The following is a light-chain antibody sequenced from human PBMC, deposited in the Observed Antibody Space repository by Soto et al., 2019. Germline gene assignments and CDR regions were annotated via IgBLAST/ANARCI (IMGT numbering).Light chain of an antibody. Sequence: EIVLTQSPATLSLSPGERATLSCRASQSVGSSLAWYQQKPGQAPRLLIYDASNRATGIPARFRCSGSGTDFTLTISSLEPEDFAVYYCQHRSNWRFTFGQGTKLEIK. V-gene: IGKV3-11*01. CDR3: QHRSNWRFT. J-gene: IGKJ2*01. CDR1: QSVGSS. CDR2: DAS.